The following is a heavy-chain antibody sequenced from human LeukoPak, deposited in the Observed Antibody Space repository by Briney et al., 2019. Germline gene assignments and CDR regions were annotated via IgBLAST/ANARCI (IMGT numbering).Heavy chain of an antibody. D-gene: IGHD6-13*01. CDR3: ARDLSSRPFDY. CDR2: ISSSSSYI. V-gene: IGHV3-21*01. Sequence: GGSLRLSCGASGFTFSSYSMSWVRQAPGKGLGWVSSISSSSSYIYYADSVKGRFTISRDNAKNSLYLQMNSLRAEDTAVYYCARDLSSRPFDYWGQGTLVTVSS. J-gene: IGHJ4*02. CDR1: GFTFSSYS.